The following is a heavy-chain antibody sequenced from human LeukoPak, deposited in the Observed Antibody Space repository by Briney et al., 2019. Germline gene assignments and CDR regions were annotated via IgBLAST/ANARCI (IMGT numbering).Heavy chain of an antibody. CDR3: ATLTTVVTAYYFDY. CDR2: IYHSGST. D-gene: IGHD4-23*01. J-gene: IGHJ4*02. CDR1: GGSISSYY. Sequence: SETLSLTCTVSGGSISSYYWSWIRQPPGKGLEWIGYIYHSGSTDYDPSLKSRVTISVDTSKSQFSLKLTSVTAADTAVYYCATLTTVVTAYYFDYWGQGTLVTVSS. V-gene: IGHV4-4*09.